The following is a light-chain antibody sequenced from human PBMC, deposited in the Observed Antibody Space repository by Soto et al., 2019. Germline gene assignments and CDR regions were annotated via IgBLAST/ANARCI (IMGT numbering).Light chain of an antibody. CDR3: QQYNGYWT. Sequence: DIQMTQSPSTLSASVGDRVTITCRASQSISGSLAWYQQKPGKAPKLLIYEASNLKSGVPSRFSGSGSGTVYTLNISSLQPDDSASYYCQQYNGYWTFGQGTRVEIK. J-gene: IGKJ1*01. CDR1: QSISGS. V-gene: IGKV1-5*03. CDR2: EAS.